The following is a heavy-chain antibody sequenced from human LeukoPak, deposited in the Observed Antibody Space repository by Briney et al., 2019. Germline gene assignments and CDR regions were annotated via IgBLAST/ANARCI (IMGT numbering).Heavy chain of an antibody. Sequence: GASVKVSCKASGGTFSSYAISWVRQAPGQGLEWMGGIIPIFGTANYAQKLQGRVTITADESTSTAYMELSSLRSEDTAVYYCARGYCSGGSCFGFGDHYYYMDVWGKGTTVTVSS. D-gene: IGHD2-15*01. J-gene: IGHJ6*03. CDR3: ARGYCSGGSCFGFGDHYYYMDV. CDR1: GGTFSSYA. V-gene: IGHV1-69*13. CDR2: IIPIFGTA.